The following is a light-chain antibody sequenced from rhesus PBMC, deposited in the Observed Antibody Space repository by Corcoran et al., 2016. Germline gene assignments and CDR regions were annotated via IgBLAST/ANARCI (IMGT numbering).Light chain of an antibody. V-gene: IGKV1-25*02. J-gene: IGKJ2*01. CDR1: QGISNY. CDR2: AAS. Sequence: DIQMTQSPSSLSASVGDRVTITFRASQGISNYLAWYQQKPGETPKLLSYAASGLQSGIPSRCSGSGSGTDFTLTISSLQSEDFATYYCQHYYSTPCSFSQGTKVEIQ. CDR3: QHYYSTPCS.